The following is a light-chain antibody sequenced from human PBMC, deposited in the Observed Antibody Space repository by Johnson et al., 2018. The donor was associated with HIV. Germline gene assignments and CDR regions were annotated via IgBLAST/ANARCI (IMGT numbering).Light chain of an antibody. J-gene: IGLJ1*01. Sequence: HSVLTQPPSVSAAPGQKVTISCFGSDSNIGNNYVSWYQQLPGTAPKLLIYDNNKRSSGIPDRISGSQSGKSATLGITGLHTGDEADYDCGTWDTRLSAGHVFGTGTKVTVL. V-gene: IGLV1-51*01. CDR3: GTWDTRLSAGHV. CDR1: DSNIGNNY. CDR2: DNN.